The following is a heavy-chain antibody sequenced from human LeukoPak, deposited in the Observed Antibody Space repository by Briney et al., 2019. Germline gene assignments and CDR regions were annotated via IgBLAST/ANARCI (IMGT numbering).Heavy chain of an antibody. J-gene: IGHJ4*02. V-gene: IGHV1-46*01. CDR1: GYTFTSYY. D-gene: IGHD5-12*01. CDR3: ARGRSGYDSGPGGQYLDY. Sequence: ASVKVSCKASGYTFTSYYMHWVRQAPGQGLEWMGIINPSGGSTSYAQKFQGRVTMTRDTSTSTVYMELSSLRSEDTAVYYCARGRSGYDSGPGGQYLDYWGQGTLVTVSS. CDR2: INPSGGST.